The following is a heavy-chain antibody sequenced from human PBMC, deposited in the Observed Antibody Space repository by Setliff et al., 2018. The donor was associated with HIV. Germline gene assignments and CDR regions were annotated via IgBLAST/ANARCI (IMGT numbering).Heavy chain of an antibody. CDR1: GGSFSGYY. CDR3: VRDDYGYNGKGFDY. V-gene: IGHV4-34*01. J-gene: IGHJ4*02. Sequence: NPSETLSLTCAVYGGSFSGYYWSWIRQPPGKGLEWIGEINHSGNTNYNPSLKSRVTISTGTSNNQFSLRLSSVTAADTAMYYCVRDDYGYNGKGFDYWGPGTLVTVSS. CDR2: INHSGNT. D-gene: IGHD4-17*01.